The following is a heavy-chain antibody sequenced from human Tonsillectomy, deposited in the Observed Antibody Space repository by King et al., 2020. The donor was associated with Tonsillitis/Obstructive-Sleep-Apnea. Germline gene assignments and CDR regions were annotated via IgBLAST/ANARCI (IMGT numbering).Heavy chain of an antibody. CDR3: ARVWGLGYCSSTSCYDWFDP. Sequence: VQLVESGGGVVQPGRSLRLSCAASGFTFSSYGMHWVRQAPGKGLEWVAVIWYDGSNKYYADSVKGRFTNSRDNSKNTLYLQMNSLRAEDTAVYYCARVWGLGYCSSTSCYDWFDPWGQGTLVTVSS. D-gene: IGHD2-2*01. J-gene: IGHJ5*02. CDR1: GFTFSSYG. V-gene: IGHV3-33*01. CDR2: IWYDGSNK.